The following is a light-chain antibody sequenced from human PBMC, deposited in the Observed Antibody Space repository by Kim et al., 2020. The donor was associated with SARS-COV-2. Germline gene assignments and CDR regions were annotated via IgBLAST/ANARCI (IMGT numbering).Light chain of an antibody. V-gene: IGKV1-27*01. Sequence: DIQMTQSPSSLSASVGDRVTITCRASQGITNYLAWYQQKPGKVPKLLIYGASTLQSGVPSRFSGGGSGTDFTLTISSLQPEDVATYYCQKYDSAPWTFGQGTKVDIK. CDR2: GAS. J-gene: IGKJ1*01. CDR3: QKYDSAPWT. CDR1: QGITNY.